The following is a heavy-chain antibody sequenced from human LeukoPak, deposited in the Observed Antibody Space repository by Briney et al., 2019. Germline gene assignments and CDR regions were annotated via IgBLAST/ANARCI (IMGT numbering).Heavy chain of an antibody. V-gene: IGHV4-39*01. CDR1: GGSIISSSYY. Sequence: SETLSLTCTVSGGSIISSSYYWGWIRQPPGKGLEWIGSIYYSGSTYYNPSLKSRVTISVDTSKNQFSLELSSVTAADTAVYYCVRVSWGPSGYAFDFWGPGTMVTVSS. D-gene: IGHD7-27*01. J-gene: IGHJ3*01. CDR2: IYYSGST. CDR3: VRVSWGPSGYAFDF.